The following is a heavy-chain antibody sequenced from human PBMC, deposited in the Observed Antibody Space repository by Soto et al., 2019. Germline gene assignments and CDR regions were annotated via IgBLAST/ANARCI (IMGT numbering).Heavy chain of an antibody. CDR2: ISAYNGNT. J-gene: IGHJ5*02. D-gene: IGHD2-15*01. Sequence: GASVKPSCKASGYTFTSNAISCVRQAPGQGLEWMGWISAYNGNTNYAQKLQGRVTMTTDTSTSTAYMELRSLRSDDTAVYYCAALGGYCSGGSCYLTGFDPWGQGALVTVSS. CDR1: GYTFTSNA. V-gene: IGHV1-18*01. CDR3: AALGGYCSGGSCYLTGFDP.